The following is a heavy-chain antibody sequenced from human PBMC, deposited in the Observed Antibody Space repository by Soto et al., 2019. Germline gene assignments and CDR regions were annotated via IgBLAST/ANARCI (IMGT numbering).Heavy chain of an antibody. J-gene: IGHJ6*03. CDR2: INAGNGNT. V-gene: IGHV1-3*01. Sequence: ASVKVSCKASGYTFTSYAMHWVRQAPGQRLEWMGWINAGNGNTKYSQKFQGRVTMTRNTSISTAYMELSSLRSEDTAVYYCARGLYYYYYFMDFRGKGSSVIVSS. CDR1: GYTFTSYA. CDR3: ARGLYYYYYFMDF.